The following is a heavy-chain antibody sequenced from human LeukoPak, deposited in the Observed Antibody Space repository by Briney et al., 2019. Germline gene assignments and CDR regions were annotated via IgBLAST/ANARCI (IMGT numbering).Heavy chain of an antibody. CDR3: ARGLGGYHSHRSPSPYYFDY. CDR1: GFTFSSNY. J-gene: IGHJ4*02. D-gene: IGHD6-25*01. V-gene: IGHV3-66*01. CDR2: IYSGGST. Sequence: GGSLRLSCAASGFTFSSNYMSWVRQAPGKGLEWVSVIYSGGSTYYADSVKGRFTISRDNSKNTLYLQMNSLRAEDTAVYYCARGLGGYHSHRSPSPYYFDYWGRGTLVTVSS.